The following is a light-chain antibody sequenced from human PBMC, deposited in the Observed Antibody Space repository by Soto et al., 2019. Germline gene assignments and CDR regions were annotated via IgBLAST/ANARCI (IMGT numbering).Light chain of an antibody. CDR3: KENSIVPV. V-gene: IGKV1-27*01. Sequence: DIQMTQSPTSLSASVGDRVTITCRASQGIRNYVAWYQQIPGKAPKLLIYAASTLQSGVTTRFSGSGSGTDFNPTINGLQPEDVATYSRKENSIVPVFGTGTKVEIK. CDR2: AAS. J-gene: IGKJ3*01. CDR1: QGIRNY.